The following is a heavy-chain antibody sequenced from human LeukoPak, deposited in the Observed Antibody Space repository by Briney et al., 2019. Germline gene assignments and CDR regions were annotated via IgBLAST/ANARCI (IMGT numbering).Heavy chain of an antibody. V-gene: IGHV4-4*07. CDR2: IYTSGST. J-gene: IGHJ3*02. CDR3: ARDRAMAGTNDAFDI. CDR1: GGSISSYY. Sequence: PSETLSLTCTVSGGSISSYYWSWIRQPAGKGLEWIGRIYTSGSTNYNPSLESRVTMSVDTSKNQFSLKLSSVTAADTAVYYCARDRAMAGTNDAFDIWGQGTMVTVSS. D-gene: IGHD2-8*01.